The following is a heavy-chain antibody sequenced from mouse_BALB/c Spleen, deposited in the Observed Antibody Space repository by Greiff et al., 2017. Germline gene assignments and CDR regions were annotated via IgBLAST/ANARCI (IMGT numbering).Heavy chain of an antibody. CDR1: GYSFTSYY. CDR3: ARGYGNYGVYFDY. CDR2: IDPFNGGT. D-gene: IGHD2-1*01. J-gene: IGHJ2*01. V-gene: IGHV1S135*01. Sequence: VQLQQSGPELMKPGASVKISCKASGYSFTSYYMHWVKQSHGKSLEWIGYIDPFNGGTSYNQKFKGKATLTVDKSSSTAYMHLSSLTSEDSAVYYCARGYGNYGVYFDYWGQGTTLTVSS.